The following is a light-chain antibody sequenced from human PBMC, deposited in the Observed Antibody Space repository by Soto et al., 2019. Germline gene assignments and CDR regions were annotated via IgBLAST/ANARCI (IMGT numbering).Light chain of an antibody. CDR1: SSDVGGYNY. J-gene: IGLJ3*02. Sequence: ALTQPASVSGSPGQSITISCTGTSSDVGGYNYVSWYQQNPGKAPKLMIYYVSNRPSGVSNRFSGSKSGNTASLTISGLQAEDEADYYCSSFTSSSTVVFGGGTKVTVL. V-gene: IGLV2-14*01. CDR2: YVS. CDR3: SSFTSSSTVV.